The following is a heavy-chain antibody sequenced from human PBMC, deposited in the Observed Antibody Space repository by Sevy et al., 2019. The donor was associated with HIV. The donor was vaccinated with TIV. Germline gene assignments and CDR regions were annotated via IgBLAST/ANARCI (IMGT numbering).Heavy chain of an antibody. CDR3: AKHIVATIKDAFDI. V-gene: IGHV3-30*02. CDR2: IRYDGSNK. D-gene: IGHD5-12*01. J-gene: IGHJ3*02. Sequence: LSLTCAASGFTFSSYGMHWVRQAPGKGLEWVAFIRYDGSNKYYADSVKGRFTISRDNSKNTLYLQMNSLRAEDTAVYYCAKHIVATIKDAFDIWGQGTMVTVSS. CDR1: GFTFSSYG.